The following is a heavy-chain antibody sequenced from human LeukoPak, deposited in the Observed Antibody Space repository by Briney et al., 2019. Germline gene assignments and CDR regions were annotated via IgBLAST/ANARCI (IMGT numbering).Heavy chain of an antibody. CDR3: ARGGGTDWYEGFFEY. CDR2: INTGNGNT. CDR1: GYMFNLCA. D-gene: IGHD6-19*01. V-gene: IGHV1-3*04. J-gene: IGHJ4*02. Sequence: ASVKVSCKSSGYMFNLCAMHWVRQAPGQRPEWMGWINTGNGNTDSSQNLQGRVTITRDSSATTAYMEMSSLTPEDTAVYYCARGGGTDWYEGFFEYWGQGTLVTVSS.